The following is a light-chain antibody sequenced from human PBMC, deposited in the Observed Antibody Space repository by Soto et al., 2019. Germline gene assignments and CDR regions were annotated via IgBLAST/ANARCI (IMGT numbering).Light chain of an antibody. V-gene: IGKV1-5*03. J-gene: IGKJ2*01. CDR1: QSISSG. Sequence: DIQMTQSPSTLSASVGDRVTSTCRASQSISSGLAWYQQKPGKAPKLLIYKASSLESGVPSRFSGSGSGTEFTLTISSLQPDDFATYYGQQYNSFSSGYTFGQGTKLE. CDR2: KAS. CDR3: QQYNSFSSGYT.